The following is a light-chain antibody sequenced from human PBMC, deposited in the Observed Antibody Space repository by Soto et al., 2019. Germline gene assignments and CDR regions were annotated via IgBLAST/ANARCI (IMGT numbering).Light chain of an antibody. Sequence: QSALTQPPSASGSPGQSVTISCTGTSSDVGGYNYVSWYQQYPGKVPKLMIYEVSKRPSGVPDRLSGSKSGNTASLTVSGLQAEDEADYYCSSYAGSNNPVVFGGGTKATVL. CDR3: SSYAGSNNPVV. CDR1: SSDVGGYNY. CDR2: EVS. V-gene: IGLV2-8*01. J-gene: IGLJ2*01.